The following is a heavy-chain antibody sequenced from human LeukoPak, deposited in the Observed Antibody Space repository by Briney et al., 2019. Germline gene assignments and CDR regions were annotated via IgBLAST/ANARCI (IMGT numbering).Heavy chain of an antibody. CDR3: ARAGIVVVPAAYYSDY. Sequence: SETLSLTCTVSGGSISSYYWSWIRQPAGKGLEWIGRIYTSGSTNYNPSLKSRVTMSVDTSKNQFSLKLSSVTAADTAVYYCARAGIVVVPAAYYSDYWGQGTLVTVSS. V-gene: IGHV4-4*07. J-gene: IGHJ4*02. D-gene: IGHD2-2*01. CDR1: GGSISSYY. CDR2: IYTSGST.